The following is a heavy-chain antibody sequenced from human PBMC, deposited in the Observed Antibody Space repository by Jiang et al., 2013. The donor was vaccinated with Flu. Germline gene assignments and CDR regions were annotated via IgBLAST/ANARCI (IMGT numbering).Heavy chain of an antibody. Sequence: PGLVTPSETLSLTCTVSGGSISSSGYYWGWIRQPPGRGLEWIGSIFYSGSTYYHPSLKSRVTISVDTSKNQFSLRLSSVTAADSAVFYCGGSDYGIEYFQYWGQGTLVTVSS. V-gene: IGHV4-39*01. D-gene: IGHD3-22*01. J-gene: IGHJ1*01. CDR1: GGSISSSGYY. CDR2: IFYSGST. CDR3: GGSDYGIEYFQY.